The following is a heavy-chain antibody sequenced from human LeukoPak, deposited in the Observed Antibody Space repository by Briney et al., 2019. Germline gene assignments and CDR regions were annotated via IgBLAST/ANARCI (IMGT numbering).Heavy chain of an antibody. Sequence: GGSLRLSCAASGFTFSSYAMTWVRQGPGKGLECVADISGVGGSTFYADSVKGRFTISRDNSKNTLYLQMHSLRAEDAAVYYCVVYGGSDTNAFDIWGQGTMVTVSS. CDR3: VVYGGSDTNAFDI. V-gene: IGHV3-23*01. J-gene: IGHJ3*02. D-gene: IGHD5-12*01. CDR2: ISGVGGST. CDR1: GFTFSSYA.